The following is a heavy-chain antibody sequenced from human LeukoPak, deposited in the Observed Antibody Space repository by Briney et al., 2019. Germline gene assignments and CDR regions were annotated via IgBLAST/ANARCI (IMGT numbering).Heavy chain of an antibody. V-gene: IGHV1-69*13. CDR1: GGTFSSYA. CDR2: IIPIFSTA. Sequence: SVKVSCKASGGTFSSYAISWVRQAPGQGLEWMGGIIPIFSTANYAQKFQGRVTITADESTSTAYMELSSLRSEDTAVYYCATGPTRDGYNDYWGQGTLVTVSS. J-gene: IGHJ4*02. D-gene: IGHD5-24*01. CDR3: ATGPTRDGYNDY.